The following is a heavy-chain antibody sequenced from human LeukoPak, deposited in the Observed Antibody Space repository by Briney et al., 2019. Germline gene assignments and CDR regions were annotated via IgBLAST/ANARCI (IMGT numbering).Heavy chain of an antibody. CDR3: AKDSGAWIRLPQY. V-gene: IGHV3-23*01. J-gene: IGHJ1*01. CDR1: GFTFSSYA. D-gene: IGHD5-18*01. Sequence: PGGSLRLSCAASGFTFSSYAMNWVRQAPGRGLEWVSGISGGAGSTHYTDSVKGRFTISRDNSKNTLYLQMNSLRAEDTAVYYCAKDSGAWIRLPQYWGQGTLVTVSS. CDR2: ISGGAGST.